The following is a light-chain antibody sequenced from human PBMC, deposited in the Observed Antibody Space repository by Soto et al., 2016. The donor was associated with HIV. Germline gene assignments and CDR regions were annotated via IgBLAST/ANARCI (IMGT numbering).Light chain of an antibody. V-gene: IGKV1-5*03. CDR3: QQYSSYPYT. CDR2: KAS. J-gene: IGKJ2*01. CDR1: QSISSW. Sequence: DIQMTQSPPTLSASVGDRVTITCRASQSISSWLAWYQRKPGKAPKLLIYKASSLESGVPSRFSGSGSGTEFTLTISSLQPDDFATYYCQQYSSYPYTFGQGTKLEIK.